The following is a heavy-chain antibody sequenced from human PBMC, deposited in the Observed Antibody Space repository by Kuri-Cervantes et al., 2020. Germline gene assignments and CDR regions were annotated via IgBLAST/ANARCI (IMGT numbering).Heavy chain of an antibody. J-gene: IGHJ4*02. D-gene: IGHD6-19*01. CDR3: TRHEDAAGIAVAGTTDY. CDR1: GFTFSGSA. Sequence: GESLKISCAASGFTFSGSAMHWVRQASGKGLEWVGRIRSKANSYATAYAASVKGRFTISRDDSKNTAYLQMNSLKTEDTAVYYCTRHEDAAGIAVAGTTDYWGQGTLVTVSS. CDR2: IRSKANSYAT. V-gene: IGHV3-73*01.